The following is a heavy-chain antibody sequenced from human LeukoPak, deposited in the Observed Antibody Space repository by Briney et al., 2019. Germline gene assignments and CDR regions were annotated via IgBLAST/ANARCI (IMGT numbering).Heavy chain of an antibody. D-gene: IGHD2-2*01. Sequence: GESLQISCQGSGSSFTSYWIGWVRQLPGKGLEWMGIIYPGDSDTRYSPSFQGQVTISADKSISTAYLQWSSLKASDTAMYYCARRIGYCSSTSCYSNWFDPWGQGTLVTVSS. J-gene: IGHJ5*02. CDR3: ARRIGYCSSTSCYSNWFDP. V-gene: IGHV5-51*01. CDR1: GSSFTSYW. CDR2: IYPGDSDT.